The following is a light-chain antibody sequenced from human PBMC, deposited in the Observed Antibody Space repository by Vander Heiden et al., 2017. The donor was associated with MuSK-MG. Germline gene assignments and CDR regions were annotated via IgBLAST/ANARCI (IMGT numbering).Light chain of an antibody. J-gene: IGLJ2*01. Sequence: SYALTQPPSVSVSPGQTANITCSGDHLGDKYVCWYQPRPGQTLVLVVYQDNEGPSGSPGRFSGSNSGNTATLTISGTQAMDEDDYYCQAWDRNTAIFGGGTKLTVL. V-gene: IGLV3-1*01. CDR2: QDN. CDR1: HLGDKY. CDR3: QAWDRNTAI.